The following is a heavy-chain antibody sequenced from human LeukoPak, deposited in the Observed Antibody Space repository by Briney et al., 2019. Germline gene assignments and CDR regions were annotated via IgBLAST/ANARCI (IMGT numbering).Heavy chain of an antibody. Sequence: ASVKVSCKASGYTFTSYGISWVRQAPGRGLEWMGWISAYNGNTNYAQKLQGRVTMTTDTSTSTAYMELRSLRSDDTAVYYCARFSRGLGELSPVPLDYWGQGTLVTVSS. CDR3: ARFSRGLGELSPVPLDY. D-gene: IGHD3-16*02. CDR2: ISAYNGNT. J-gene: IGHJ4*02. V-gene: IGHV1-18*01. CDR1: GYTFTSYG.